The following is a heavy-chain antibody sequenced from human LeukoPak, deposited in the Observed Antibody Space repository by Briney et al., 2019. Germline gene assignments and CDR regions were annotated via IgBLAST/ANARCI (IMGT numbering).Heavy chain of an antibody. J-gene: IGHJ4*02. V-gene: IGHV1-69*13. CDR2: IIPIFGTA. D-gene: IGHD3-22*01. CDR1: GGTFSSYA. Sequence: ASVKVSCKASGGTFSSYAISWVRQAPGQGLEWMGGIIPIFGTANYAQKFQGRVTITADESTSTAYMELSSLRSEDTAVYYCARVSGGVDSSGYFDYWGQGTLVTVSS. CDR3: ARVSGGVDSSGYFDY.